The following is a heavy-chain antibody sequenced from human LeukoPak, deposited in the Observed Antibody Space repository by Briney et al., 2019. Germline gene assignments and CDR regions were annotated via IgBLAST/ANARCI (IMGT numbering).Heavy chain of an antibody. J-gene: IGHJ2*01. Sequence: PSETLSLTCTVSGYSISSGYYWGWIRQPPGKGLEWIGSIYHSGSTYYNPSLKSRVTISVDTSKSQFSLKLSSVTAADTAVYYCARATPNGSGWYDWYFDLWGRGTLVTVSS. CDR1: GYSISSGYY. CDR2: IYHSGST. V-gene: IGHV4-38-2*02. CDR3: ARATPNGSGWYDWYFDL. D-gene: IGHD6-19*01.